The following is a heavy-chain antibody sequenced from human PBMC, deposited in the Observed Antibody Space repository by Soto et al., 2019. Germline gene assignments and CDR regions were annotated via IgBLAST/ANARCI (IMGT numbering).Heavy chain of an antibody. V-gene: IGHV4-59*11. CDR2: VYYSGSP. J-gene: IGHJ3*02. CDR1: GGSLSSHY. Sequence: QVQLQQSGPGLVKPSETLSLTCTVTGGSLSSHYWNWIRQSPAKGLEWIGDVYYSGSPNYNPSLKSRVTISVDTSKNQVSLKLRSVTAADTAMYFCATAKRALWEAIRNSAFDIWGQGTMVTVSS. CDR3: ATAKRALWEAIRNSAFDI. D-gene: IGHD1-7*01.